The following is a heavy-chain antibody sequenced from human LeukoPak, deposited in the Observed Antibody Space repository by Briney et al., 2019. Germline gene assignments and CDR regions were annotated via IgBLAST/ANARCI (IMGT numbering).Heavy chain of an antibody. Sequence: SETLSLTCAVYGGSFSGYYWSWIRQPPGKGLEWIGEINHSGSTNYNPSLKSRVTISVDTSKNQFSLKLSSVTAADTAVYYCARLLGAAKSVWGQGSLVTVSS. V-gene: IGHV4-34*01. D-gene: IGHD1-26*01. J-gene: IGHJ4*02. CDR1: GGSFSGYY. CDR2: INHSGST. CDR3: ARLLGAAKSV.